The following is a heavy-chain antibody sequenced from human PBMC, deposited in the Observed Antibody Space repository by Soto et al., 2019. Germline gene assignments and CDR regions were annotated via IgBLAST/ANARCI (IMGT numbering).Heavy chain of an antibody. CDR1: GYTFTGYY. D-gene: IGHD3-22*01. J-gene: IGHJ3*01. Sequence: QVQLVQSGAEVKKPGASVKVSCKASGYTFTGYYMHWVRQAPGQGLEWMGWINPNSGGTNFAQKFQGWVTMTRDTSISTAYMELSRLRSDDTAVYYCVSSRRYYYDTTGLDAFDVWGQGTMVTVSS. V-gene: IGHV1-2*04. CDR3: VSSRRYYYDTTGLDAFDV. CDR2: INPNSGGT.